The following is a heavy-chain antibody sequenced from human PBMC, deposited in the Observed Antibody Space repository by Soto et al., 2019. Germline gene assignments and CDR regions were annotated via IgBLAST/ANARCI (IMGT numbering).Heavy chain of an antibody. CDR3: ARGARGYYYMDV. V-gene: IGHV3-74*01. CDR1: GFTFTDYW. Sequence: VQLVESGGGLVQPGGSLRLSCAASGFTFTDYWMHRVRQVPGEGLVWVSRVKYDVSSTNYADSVKGRFTISRDNAKNTLYLQMNSLRNEDTAVYFCARGARGYYYMDVWGKGTTVTVSS. J-gene: IGHJ6*03. D-gene: IGHD3-10*01. CDR2: VKYDVSST.